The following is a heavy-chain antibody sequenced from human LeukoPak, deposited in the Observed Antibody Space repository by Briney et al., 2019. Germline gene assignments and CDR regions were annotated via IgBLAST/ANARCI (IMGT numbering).Heavy chain of an antibody. CDR1: GFTFSNYA. CDR3: AKVRLLWFGELLSRGLDTFDI. J-gene: IGHJ3*02. V-gene: IGHV3-23*01. Sequence: GGSLRLSCAASGFTFSNYAMTWVRQAPGKGLEWVSGISGSGGSTYYADSAKGRFTISRDNSKNTLYLQVNSLRAEDTAVYYCAKVRLLWFGELLSRGLDTFDIWGQGTMVTVSS. D-gene: IGHD3-10*01. CDR2: ISGSGGST.